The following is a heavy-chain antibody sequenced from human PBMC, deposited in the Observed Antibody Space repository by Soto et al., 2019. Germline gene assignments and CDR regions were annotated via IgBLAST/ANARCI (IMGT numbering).Heavy chain of an antibody. Sequence: GGSLRLSCAASGFTFSSYAMSWVRQAPGKGLEWVSAISGSGGSTYYADSVKGRFTISRDNSKNTLYLQMNSLRAEDTAVYYYAKGGRRRASYYYYGMDVWGKGTTVTVSS. J-gene: IGHJ6*04. CDR3: AKGGRRRASYYYYGMDV. CDR1: GFTFSSYA. V-gene: IGHV3-23*01. CDR2: ISGSGGST. D-gene: IGHD1-26*01.